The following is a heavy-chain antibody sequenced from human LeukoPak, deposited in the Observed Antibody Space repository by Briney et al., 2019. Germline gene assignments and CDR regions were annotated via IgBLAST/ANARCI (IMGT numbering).Heavy chain of an antibody. CDR2: ISPSNGNT. D-gene: IGHD6-19*01. CDR1: GYTFSHCG. CDR3: ARDNDCSGWRSGTDS. J-gene: IGHJ4*02. V-gene: IGHV1-18*01. Sequence: ASVRVSCKASGYTFSHCGLTWVRQAPGQGRQWMGWISPSNGNTNYAQKFQGRVTMTTDTSTSTAYMELRSLGSDDTAVYYCARDNDCSGWRSGTDSWGQGTLVTVSS.